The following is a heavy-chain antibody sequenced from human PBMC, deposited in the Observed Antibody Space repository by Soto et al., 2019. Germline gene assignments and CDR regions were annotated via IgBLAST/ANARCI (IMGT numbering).Heavy chain of an antibody. CDR3: AKDWGAEGSSGSGFDI. CDR2: LSGSGGNI. D-gene: IGHD1-26*01. CDR1: GFTFSWHA. Sequence: GGSLRLSCAASGFTFSWHAMNWVRQAPGKGLEWVSVLSGSGGNIDYANSVNGRFTISRDNSKNMLYLQMNSLRAEDTAVYYCAKDWGAEGSSGSGFDIWGQGTVVTVSS. V-gene: IGHV3-23*01. J-gene: IGHJ3*02.